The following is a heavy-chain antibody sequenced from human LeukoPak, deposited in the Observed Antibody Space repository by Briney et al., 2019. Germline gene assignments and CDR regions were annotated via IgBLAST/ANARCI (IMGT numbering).Heavy chain of an antibody. V-gene: IGHV4-34*01. J-gene: IGHJ4*02. CDR3: ARGGYGALRGADY. CDR1: GVSFSGYY. Sequence: PSETLSLTCAVYGVSFSGYYWSWIRQPPGKGLEWIGEINHSGSTNYNPSLKSRVTISVDTSKNQFSLKLSSVTAADTAVYYCARGGYGALRGADYWGQGTLVTVSS. CDR2: INHSGST. D-gene: IGHD4-17*01.